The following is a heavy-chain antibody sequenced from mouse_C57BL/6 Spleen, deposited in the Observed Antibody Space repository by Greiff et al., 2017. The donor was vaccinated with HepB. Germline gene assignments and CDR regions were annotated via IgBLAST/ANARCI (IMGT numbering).Heavy chain of an antibody. Sequence: QVQLQQPGAELVRPRSSVKLSCKASGYTFTSYWMHWVKQRPIQGLEWIGNIDPSDSETHYNQKFKDKATLTVDKSSSTAYMQLSSLTSEDSAVYYCARGLDYGSSYYYAMDYWGQGTSVTVSS. V-gene: IGHV1-52*01. CDR1: GYTFTSYW. J-gene: IGHJ4*01. CDR3: ARGLDYGSSYYYAMDY. CDR2: IDPSDSET. D-gene: IGHD1-1*01.